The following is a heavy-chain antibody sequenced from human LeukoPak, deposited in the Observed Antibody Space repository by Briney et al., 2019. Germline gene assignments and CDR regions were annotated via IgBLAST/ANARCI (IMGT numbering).Heavy chain of an antibody. Sequence: PSETLSLTCTVSGGSISSYYWSWIRQPPGKGLEWIGYIYYSGSTNYNPSLKSRVTISVDTSKNQFSLKLSSVTAADTAVYYCARALLADYVGVVTAIQGYYFDYWGQGTLVTVSS. J-gene: IGHJ4*02. CDR3: ARALLADYVGVVTAIQGYYFDY. D-gene: IGHD2-21*02. V-gene: IGHV4-59*12. CDR2: IYYSGST. CDR1: GGSISSYY.